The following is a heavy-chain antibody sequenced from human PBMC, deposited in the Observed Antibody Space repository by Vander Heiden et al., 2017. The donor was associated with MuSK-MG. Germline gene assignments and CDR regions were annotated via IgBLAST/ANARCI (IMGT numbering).Heavy chain of an antibody. J-gene: IGHJ6*02. V-gene: IGHV3-30*01. CDR3: ARSGVVDLYGMDV. D-gene: IGHD2-15*01. CDR1: GFTFSSYA. CDR2: ISYDGSNK. Sequence: QVQLVESGGGVVQPGRSLRLSCAASGFTFSSYAMHWVRQAPGKGLEWVAVISYDGSNKYYADSVKGRFTISRDNSKNTLYLQMNSLRAEDTAVYYCARSGVVDLYGMDVWGQGTTVTVSS.